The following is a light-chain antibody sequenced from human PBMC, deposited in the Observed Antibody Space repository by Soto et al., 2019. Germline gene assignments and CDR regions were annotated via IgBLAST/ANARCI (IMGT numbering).Light chain of an antibody. Sequence: EIMWTQSPVTLSLSPGXGATLSCRASQSVAGSYLAWYQQKPGRTPRLLIYGASSRATGIPDRFSGSGSGTEFTLTINRLEPEDFAVYYCQQYGVSPRTFGQGTKVDIK. CDR1: QSVAGSY. V-gene: IGKV3-20*01. J-gene: IGKJ1*01. CDR2: GAS. CDR3: QQYGVSPRT.